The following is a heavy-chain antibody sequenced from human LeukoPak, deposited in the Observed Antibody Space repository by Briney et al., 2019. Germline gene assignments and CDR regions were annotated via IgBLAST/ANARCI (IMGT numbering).Heavy chain of an antibody. Sequence: SETLSLTCTVSGGSISRYYWSWIRQPAGKGLEWIGRIYTSGSTNYNPSLKSRVTMSVDTSKNQFSLKLSSVTAADTAVYYCARDKSYGSGSYYTSNWFDPWGQGTLVTVSS. J-gene: IGHJ5*02. CDR2: IYTSGST. CDR1: GGSISRYY. D-gene: IGHD3-10*01. V-gene: IGHV4-4*07. CDR3: ARDKSYGSGSYYTSNWFDP.